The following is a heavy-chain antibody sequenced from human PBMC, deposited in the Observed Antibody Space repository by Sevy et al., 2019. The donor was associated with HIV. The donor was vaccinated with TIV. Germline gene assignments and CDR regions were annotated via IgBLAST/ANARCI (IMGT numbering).Heavy chain of an antibody. CDR3: ARERSGTGIRYYYYYGMDV. J-gene: IGHJ6*02. V-gene: IGHV3-7*01. CDR1: GFTFSSYW. CDR2: IKQDGSEK. Sequence: GGSRRLSCAASGFTFSSYWMSWVRQAPGKGLEWVANIKQDGSEKYYVDSVKGRFTISRDNAKNSLYLQMNSLRAEDTAVYYCARERSGTGIRYYYYYGMDVWGQGTTVTVSS. D-gene: IGHD3-3*01.